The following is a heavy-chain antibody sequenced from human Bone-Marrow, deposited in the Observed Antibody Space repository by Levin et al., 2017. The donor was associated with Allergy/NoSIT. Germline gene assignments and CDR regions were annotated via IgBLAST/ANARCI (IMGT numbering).Heavy chain of an antibody. CDR2: IYTAGAS. CDR3: ATHRTSSYGYFDR. D-gene: IGHD5-18*01. J-gene: IGHJ4*02. CDR1: GFTVRGNY. Sequence: GESLKISCAVSGFTVRGNYMSWVRQAPGKGLEWVSIIYTAGASYYADSVRGRFTISRDNSQNTLYLQMDTLRAEDTAVYYCATHRTSSYGYFDRWGQGTLVTGSS. V-gene: IGHV3-53*01.